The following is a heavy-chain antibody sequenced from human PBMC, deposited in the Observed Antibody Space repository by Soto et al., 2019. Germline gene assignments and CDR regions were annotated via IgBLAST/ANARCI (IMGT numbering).Heavy chain of an antibody. CDR3: ARDRGGITVSSKPLGEWFDP. D-gene: IGHD3-16*01. CDR2: IHYSGTT. J-gene: IGHJ5*02. CDR1: GGSISSSSVY. Sequence: SETLSLTCSVSGGSISSSSVYWGWIRQPPGKGLEWIGSIHYSGTTGYNPSLESRATISLDLPKNQFSLRLTSVTAADTAVYYCARDRGGITVSSKPLGEWFDPWGQGTLVTVSS. V-gene: IGHV4-39*07.